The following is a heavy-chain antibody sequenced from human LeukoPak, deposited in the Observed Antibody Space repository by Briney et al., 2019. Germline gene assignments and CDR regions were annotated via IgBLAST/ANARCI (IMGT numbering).Heavy chain of an antibody. J-gene: IGHJ4*02. CDR3: ARNYYGSGSYYASRY. Sequence: PGGSLRLSCAASGFTFSSYGMSWVRQAPGKGLEWVSAISGSGGSTYYADSVKGRFTISRDNSKNTLYLQMNSLRAEDTAVYYCARNYYGSGSYYASRYWGQGTLVTVSS. D-gene: IGHD3-10*01. V-gene: IGHV3-23*01. CDR1: GFTFSSYG. CDR2: ISGSGGST.